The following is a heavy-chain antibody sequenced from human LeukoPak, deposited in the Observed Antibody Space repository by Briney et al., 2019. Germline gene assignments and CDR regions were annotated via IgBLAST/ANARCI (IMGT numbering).Heavy chain of an antibody. Sequence: PGGSLRLSCAASGFTFSSYSMNWVRQAPGKGLEWVSAISGSGGSTYYADSVKGRFTISRDNSKNTLYLQMNSLRAEDTAVYYCAKMTYGSGSYYTFIYYYGMDVWGQGTTVTVSS. V-gene: IGHV3-23*01. CDR3: AKMTYGSGSYYTFIYYYGMDV. CDR2: ISGSGGST. D-gene: IGHD3-10*01. J-gene: IGHJ6*02. CDR1: GFTFSSYS.